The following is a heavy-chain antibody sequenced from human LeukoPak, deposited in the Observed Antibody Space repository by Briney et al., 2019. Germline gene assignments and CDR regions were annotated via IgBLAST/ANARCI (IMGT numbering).Heavy chain of an antibody. CDR1: DDSISDYY. V-gene: IGHV4-59*12. CDR2: FHNSGTS. Sequence: SQTLSLTCTVSDDSISDYYRGWIRQPPGKRRQWIGYFHNSGTSTYNPSPKSRVTISADTSTNKFSPQLNSLTTADTAVYYYTRGAGWLIDYWGQGILVTVSS. CDR3: TRGAGWLIDY. J-gene: IGHJ4*02. D-gene: IGHD3-16*01.